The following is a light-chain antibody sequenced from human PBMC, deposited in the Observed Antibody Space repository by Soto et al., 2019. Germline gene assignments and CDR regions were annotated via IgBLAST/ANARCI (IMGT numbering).Light chain of an antibody. J-gene: IGKJ1*01. CDR3: QQLESDPPWT. Sequence: IQLTQSPSSLSASVGDRVTVTCRAIQDISNYLAWYQQSPGRAPKLLIYLTSTLESGVPSRFSGSGSGTDFTLTISSLQPEDFATYYCQQLESDPPWTFGQGTKVDIK. V-gene: IGKV1-9*01. CDR1: QDISNY. CDR2: LTS.